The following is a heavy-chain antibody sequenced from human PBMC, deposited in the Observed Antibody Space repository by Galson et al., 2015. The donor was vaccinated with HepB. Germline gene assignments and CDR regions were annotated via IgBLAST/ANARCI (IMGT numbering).Heavy chain of an antibody. Sequence: SVKVSCKASGGTFSSYAISWVRQAPGQGLEWMGGIIPVFGTANYAQKFQGRVTITADESTSTAYMELSSLTSEDTAVYYCAREYNYDYGGPAYWGQGTLVTVSS. CDR1: GGTFSSYA. CDR3: AREYNYDYGGPAY. J-gene: IGHJ4*02. V-gene: IGHV1-69*13. CDR2: IIPVFGTA. D-gene: IGHD4-23*01.